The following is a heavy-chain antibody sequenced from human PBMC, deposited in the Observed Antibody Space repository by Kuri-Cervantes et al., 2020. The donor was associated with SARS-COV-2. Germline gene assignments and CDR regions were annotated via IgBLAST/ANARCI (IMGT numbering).Heavy chain of an antibody. Sequence: ASVKVSCKASGYTLTGYYMHWVRQAPGQGLEWMGWINPNSGGTNYAQKFQGRVTMTRDTSISTAYMELSSLRSEDTAVYYCARDPRFWSGYPETYYFDYWGQGTLVTVSS. J-gene: IGHJ4*02. CDR1: GYTLTGYY. CDR3: ARDPRFWSGYPETYYFDY. D-gene: IGHD3-3*01. V-gene: IGHV1-2*02. CDR2: INPNSGGT.